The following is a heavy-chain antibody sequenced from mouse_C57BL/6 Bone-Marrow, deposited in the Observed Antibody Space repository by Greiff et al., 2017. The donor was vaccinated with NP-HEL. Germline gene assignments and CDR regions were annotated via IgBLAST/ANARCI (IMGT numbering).Heavy chain of an antibody. V-gene: IGHV5-15*01. Sequence: EVKLMESGGGLVQPGGSLKLSCAASGFTFSDYGMAWVRQAPRKGPEWVAFISNLAYSIYYADTVTGRFTISRENAKNTLYLEMSSLRSEDTAMYYCARRIRLRRYYYAMGYWGQGTSVTVSS. CDR2: ISNLAYSI. J-gene: IGHJ4*01. CDR1: GFTFSDYG. CDR3: ARRIRLRRYYYAMGY. D-gene: IGHD3-2*02.